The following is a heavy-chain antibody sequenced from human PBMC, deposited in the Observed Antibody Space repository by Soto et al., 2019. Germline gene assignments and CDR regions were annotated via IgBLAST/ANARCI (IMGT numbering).Heavy chain of an antibody. V-gene: IGHV4-39*01. Sequence: SETLSLTCTVSGASISSSRSYWGWVRQPPGKGLEWIVSFYYTGGTYSTYYNPSIKSRVTVSVDTSKSQFSLNLRSVTAADTAVYYGESPRQGNYDFLSGYYALEYWGQGALVTVSS. CDR2: FYYTGGT. J-gene: IGHJ4*02. CDR1: GASISSSRSY. D-gene: IGHD3-3*01. CDR3: ESPRQGNYDFLSGYYALEY.